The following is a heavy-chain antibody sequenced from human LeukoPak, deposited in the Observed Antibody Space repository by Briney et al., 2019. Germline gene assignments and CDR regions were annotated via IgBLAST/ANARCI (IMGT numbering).Heavy chain of an antibody. J-gene: IGHJ4*02. CDR3: TRSTGIEAAADY. V-gene: IGHV3-9*01. D-gene: IGHD6-13*01. CDR2: ISWNGRAI. Sequence: QAGGSLRLSCAASGFTFDDFAMHWVRQAPGKGLEWVSGISWNGRAIGYADSVKSRFIISRDNAKNSLYVQMNSLRPEDTALYYCTRSTGIEAAADYWGQGTLVTVSS. CDR1: GFTFDDFA.